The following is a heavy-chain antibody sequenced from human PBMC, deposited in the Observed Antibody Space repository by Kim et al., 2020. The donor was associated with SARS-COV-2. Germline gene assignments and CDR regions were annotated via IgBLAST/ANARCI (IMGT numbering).Heavy chain of an antibody. CDR1: GFTFSSYA. Sequence: GGSLRLSCAASGFTFSSYAMHWVRQAPGKGLEWVAVISYDGSNKYYADSVKGRFTISRDNSKNTLYLQMNSLRAEDTAVYYCARDSGKWELSLRWTNWGQGTLVTVSS. CDR3: ARDSGKWELSLRWTN. D-gene: IGHD1-26*01. V-gene: IGHV3-30-3*01. J-gene: IGHJ4*02. CDR2: ISYDGSNK.